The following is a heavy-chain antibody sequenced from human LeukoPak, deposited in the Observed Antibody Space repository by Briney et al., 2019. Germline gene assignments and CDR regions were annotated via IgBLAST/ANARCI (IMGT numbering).Heavy chain of an antibody. V-gene: IGHV3-73*01. Sequence: GGSLRLSCAASGFTLSGSAMHWVRQASGKGLEWVGRIRSKANSYATAYAASVKGRFTISRDDSKNTAYLQMNSLKTEDTAVYYCAKAGIAARQDDYWGQGTLVTVSS. J-gene: IGHJ4*02. CDR3: AKAGIAARQDDY. CDR2: IRSKANSYAT. CDR1: GFTLSGSA. D-gene: IGHD6-6*01.